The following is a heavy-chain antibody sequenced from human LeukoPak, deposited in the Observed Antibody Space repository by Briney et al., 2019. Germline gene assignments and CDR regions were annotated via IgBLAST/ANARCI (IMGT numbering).Heavy chain of an antibody. CDR3: ASNPLLNSGYCSGGSCYDEGGWFDP. J-gene: IGHJ5*02. V-gene: IGHV4-34*01. Sequence: SETLSLTCAVYGGSFSGYYWSWIRQPPGKGLEWIGEINHSGSTNYNPSLKSRVTISVDTSKNQFSLKLGSVTAADTAVYYCASNPLLNSGYCSGGSCYDEGGWFDPWGQGTLVTVSS. CDR1: GGSFSGYY. CDR2: INHSGST. D-gene: IGHD2-15*01.